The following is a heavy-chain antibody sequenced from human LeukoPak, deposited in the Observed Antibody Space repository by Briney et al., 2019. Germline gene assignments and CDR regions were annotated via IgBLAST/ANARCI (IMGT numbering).Heavy chain of an antibody. V-gene: IGHV1-2*06. CDR3: AREMVRGVYWHFDL. Sequence: ASVKVSCKASGYTFTGYYMHWVRQAPGQGLEWMGRINPNSGGTNYAQKFQGRVTMSRDTSISTAYMELSRLRSDDTAVYYCAREMVRGVYWHFDLWGRGTLVTVSS. J-gene: IGHJ2*01. D-gene: IGHD3-10*01. CDR1: GYTFTGYY. CDR2: INPNSGGT.